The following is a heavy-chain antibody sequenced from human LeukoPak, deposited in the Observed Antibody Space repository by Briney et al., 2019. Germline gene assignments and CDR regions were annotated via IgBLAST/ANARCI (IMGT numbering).Heavy chain of an antibody. J-gene: IGHJ4*02. D-gene: IGHD3-22*01. V-gene: IGHV3-23*01. Sequence: GGSLRLCCAASGFTFSSYAMSWVRQAPGKGLEWVSAISGSGGSTYYADSVKGRFTISRDNSKNTLYLPMNSLRAEDTAVYYCAKDTSSGNFDYWGQGTLVTVSS. CDR1: GFTFSSYA. CDR3: AKDTSSGNFDY. CDR2: ISGSGGST.